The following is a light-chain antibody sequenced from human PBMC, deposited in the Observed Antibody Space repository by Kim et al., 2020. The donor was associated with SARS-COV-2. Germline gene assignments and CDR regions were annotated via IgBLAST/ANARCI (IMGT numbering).Light chain of an antibody. CDR3: SQHNSLPYT. V-gene: IGKV1-17*01. J-gene: IGKJ2*01. Sequence: DIQMTQSPSSLSASVGDRVTITCRASQGIRNALAWYQQKPGKAPKSLIYAASRLQSGVPSRFSGSGFGTEFSLTISSLQSEDFATYFCSQHNSLPYTFGQGTKLEI. CDR2: AAS. CDR1: QGIRNA.